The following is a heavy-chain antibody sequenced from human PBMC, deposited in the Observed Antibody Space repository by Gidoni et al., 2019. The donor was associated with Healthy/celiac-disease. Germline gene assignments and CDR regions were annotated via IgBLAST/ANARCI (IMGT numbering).Heavy chain of an antibody. V-gene: IGHV3-30*02. D-gene: IGHD3-10*01. CDR2: IRYDGSNK. Sequence: QVQLVESGGGVVQPGGSLRLSCAASGFTFSSYGMHWVRQAPGKGLEWVAFIRYDGSNKYYADSVKGRFTISRDNSKNTLYLQMNSLRAEDTAVYYCAKFGADYWGQGTLVTVSS. J-gene: IGHJ4*02. CDR3: AKFGADY. CDR1: GFTFSSYG.